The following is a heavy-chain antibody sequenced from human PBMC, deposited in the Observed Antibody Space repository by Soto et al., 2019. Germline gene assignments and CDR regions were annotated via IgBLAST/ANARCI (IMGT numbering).Heavy chain of an antibody. J-gene: IGHJ4*02. CDR1: GGSISSYY. CDR2: IYYSGST. D-gene: IGHD3-9*01. CDR3: ARTYYDILTGYYTFDY. Sequence: SETLSLTCTVSGGSISSYYWSWIRQPPGKGLEWIGYIYYSGSTNYNPSLKSRVTISVDTSKNQFSLKLSSVTAADTAVYYCARTYYDILTGYYTFDYWGQGTLVTVSS. V-gene: IGHV4-59*08.